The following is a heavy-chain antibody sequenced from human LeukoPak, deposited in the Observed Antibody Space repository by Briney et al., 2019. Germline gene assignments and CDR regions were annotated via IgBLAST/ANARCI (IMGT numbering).Heavy chain of an antibody. D-gene: IGHD6-13*01. CDR3: TREGAAAGTGFDP. J-gene: IGHJ5*02. CDR1: GGSISGYY. CDR2: IYTSGST. V-gene: IGHV4-4*07. Sequence: NPSETLSLTCTVSGGSISGYYWNWVRQPAGKGLEWIGRIYTSGSTNYNPSLKSRVTISVDTSKNQFSLKLSSVTAADTAVYFCTREGAAAGTGFDPWGQGTLVTVSS.